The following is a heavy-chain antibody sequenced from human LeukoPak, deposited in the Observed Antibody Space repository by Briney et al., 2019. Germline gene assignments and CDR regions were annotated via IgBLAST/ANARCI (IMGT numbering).Heavy chain of an antibody. CDR3: ARVGYYASGPFSYFDY. J-gene: IGHJ4*02. V-gene: IGHV3-23*01. Sequence: GGSLRLSCAASGFTFSSYAMSWVRQAPGKGLEWVSVISGSGGSTYYADSVKGRFTISRDNSKNTLYLQMNSLSVEDTAVYYCARVGYYASGPFSYFDYWGQGTLVTVSS. CDR2: ISGSGGST. D-gene: IGHD3-10*01. CDR1: GFTFSSYA.